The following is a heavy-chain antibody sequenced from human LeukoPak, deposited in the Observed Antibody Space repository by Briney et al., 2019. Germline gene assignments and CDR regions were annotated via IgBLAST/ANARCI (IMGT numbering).Heavy chain of an antibody. CDR2: ISDSGGST. CDR1: GYTFSGYT. V-gene: IGHV3-23*01. J-gene: IGHJ4*02. D-gene: IGHD6-13*01. CDR3: ARVSGSSWYFYFDY. Sequence: PGGSLRVSCAVSGYTFSGYTMTWVRQAPGKGLEWVSGISDSGGSTHYADSVRGRFTISRDNSKNTLYLHMSSLRAEDTALYYCARVSGSSWYFYFDYWGQGTLVTVSS.